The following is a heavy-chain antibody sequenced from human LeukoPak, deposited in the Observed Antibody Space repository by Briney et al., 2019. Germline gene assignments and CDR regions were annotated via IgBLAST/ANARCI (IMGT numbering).Heavy chain of an antibody. Sequence: GESLKISFNGSGYRFTTNWIVWGRQMPGKGLEWMGVIYPGDSDTRYTPSFQGQVTISADKSVSTAYLQWSSLRASDTAMYYCATTPLALTGETFDYWGQGTLVTVSS. CDR2: IYPGDSDT. J-gene: IGHJ4*02. CDR1: GYRFTTNW. V-gene: IGHV5-51*01. CDR3: ATTPLALTGETFDY. D-gene: IGHD3-3*02.